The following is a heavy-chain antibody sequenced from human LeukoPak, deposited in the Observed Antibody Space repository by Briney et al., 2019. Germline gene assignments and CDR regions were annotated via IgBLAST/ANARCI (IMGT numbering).Heavy chain of an antibody. J-gene: IGHJ4*02. Sequence: PGGSLRLSCAASGFTVSSNYMSWVRQAPGKGLEWVSVIYSGGSTYYADSVKGRFTISRDNSKNTLYLQMNSLRAEDTAVYYCARDHAVRGVIITPFDYWGQGTLVTVSS. CDR1: GFTVSSNY. D-gene: IGHD3-10*01. CDR2: IYSGGST. CDR3: ARDHAVRGVIITPFDY. V-gene: IGHV3-66*01.